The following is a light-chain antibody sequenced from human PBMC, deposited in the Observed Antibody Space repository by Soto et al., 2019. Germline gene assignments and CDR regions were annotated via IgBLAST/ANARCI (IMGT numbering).Light chain of an antibody. CDR1: TSNIGSNY. V-gene: IGLV1-47*01. J-gene: IGLJ1*01. Sequence: QSALTQPPSASLTPGQGVTMSCSGSTSNIGSNYVYWYQQLPGTAPKLLIYRNNQRPSGVPDRFSGSKSGTSASLAISGLRSDDEADYFCATWDDSLNGFYVFGTGTKVTVL. CDR3: ATWDDSLNGFYV. CDR2: RNN.